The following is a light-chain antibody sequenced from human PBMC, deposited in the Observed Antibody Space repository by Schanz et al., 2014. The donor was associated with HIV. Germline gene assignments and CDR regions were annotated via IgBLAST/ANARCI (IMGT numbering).Light chain of an antibody. CDR1: SSDVGGYDY. V-gene: IGLV2-8*01. CDR2: EVI. Sequence: QSVLMQPPSASGSPGQSVTISCTGTSSDVGGYDYVSWYQQHPGKAPRLMIYEVIKRPSGVPDRFSGSKSGNTASLTVSGLQAEDEADYYCCSYTTTSTYVFGAGTKLTVL. J-gene: IGLJ1*01. CDR3: CSYTTTSTYV.